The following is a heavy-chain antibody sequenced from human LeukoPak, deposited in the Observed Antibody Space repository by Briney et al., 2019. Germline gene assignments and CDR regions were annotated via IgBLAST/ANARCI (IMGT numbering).Heavy chain of an antibody. CDR1: GYSFTDYY. Sequence: ASVRVSCKTSGYSFTDYYIHWARQAPGQGLEWMGWINTKSGRTSSARKFQGRVTMTRDPSITTVYMDMAWLTSDDTAIYFCARADFIDAGPYLIGPWGQGTLVTVSS. CDR3: ARADFIDAGPYLIGP. D-gene: IGHD3-3*01. V-gene: IGHV1-2*02. J-gene: IGHJ5*02. CDR2: INTKSGRT.